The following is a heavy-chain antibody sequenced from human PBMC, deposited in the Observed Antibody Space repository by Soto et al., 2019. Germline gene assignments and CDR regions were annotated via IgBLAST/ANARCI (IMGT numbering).Heavy chain of an antibody. J-gene: IGHJ4*02. D-gene: IGHD1-20*01. CDR2: IYTGGST. V-gene: IGHV3-66*01. Sequence: GGSLRLSCAASGFTVNNNYMFWVRQAPGKGLEWVSVIYTGGSTYYADSVKGRFTISRDNSKNTVYLQVISLRVEDTAVYYCARVYNWGQGTQVTVSS. CDR1: GFTVNNNY. CDR3: ARVYN.